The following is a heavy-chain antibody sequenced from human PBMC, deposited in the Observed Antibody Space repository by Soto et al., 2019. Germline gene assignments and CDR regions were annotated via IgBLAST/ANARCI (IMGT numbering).Heavy chain of an antibody. D-gene: IGHD3-10*01. CDR2: IWYDGSNK. CDR1: GFTFSSYC. V-gene: IGHV3-33*01. CDR3: AREYYYGSGSGRYYYYYMDV. Sequence: GGSLRLSCAASGFTFSSYCMHWVRQAPGKGLEWVAVIWYDGSNKYYADSVKGRFTISRDNSKNTLYLQMNSLRAEDTAVYYCAREYYYGSGSGRYYYYYMDVWGKGTTVTVSS. J-gene: IGHJ6*03.